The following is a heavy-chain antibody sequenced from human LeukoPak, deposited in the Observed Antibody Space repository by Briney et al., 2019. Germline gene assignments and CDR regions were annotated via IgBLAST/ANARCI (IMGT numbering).Heavy chain of an antibody. CDR1: GVAVSSGSYY. Sequence: SETLSLTCTVSGVAVSSGSYYWSWIRQPPGKGLGWIGYIYYSGSTTYNPSLKSRVTISVGTSKNQFSLKMSSVTAADTAVYYCARGYYYDSSGRLSYWGQGTLVTVSS. CDR3: ARGYYYDSSGRLSY. J-gene: IGHJ4*02. CDR2: IYYSGST. D-gene: IGHD3-22*01. V-gene: IGHV4-61*01.